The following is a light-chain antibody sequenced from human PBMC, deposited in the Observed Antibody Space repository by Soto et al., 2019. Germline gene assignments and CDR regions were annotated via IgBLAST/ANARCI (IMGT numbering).Light chain of an antibody. CDR3: QQYNNWPPWT. CDR2: GAS. CDR1: QSVSSN. Sequence: EIVMTQSPATLSVSPGERATLSCRASQSVSSNLAWYQQKPGQAPRLLIYGASTRATGIPARFSGSGSGTEFTLTSSSLQSEDLAVYYCQQYNNWPPWTFGQGTKVEIK. J-gene: IGKJ1*01. V-gene: IGKV3-15*01.